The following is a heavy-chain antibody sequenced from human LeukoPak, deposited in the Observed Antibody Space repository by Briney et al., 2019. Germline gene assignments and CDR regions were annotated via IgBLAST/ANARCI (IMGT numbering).Heavy chain of an antibody. CDR1: GFTFSNYW. D-gene: IGHD1-7*01. CDR3: VPYNSNYPNY. J-gene: IGHJ4*02. CDR2: INPDGTNT. V-gene: IGHV3-74*01. Sequence: GGSLRLSCAAAGFTFSNYWMHWVRQAPGKGLVWVSRINPDGTNTAYADSVKGRFTISRDNAKNTLYMQMNSLRADDTAVYYCVPYNSNYPNYWGQGTLVTVSS.